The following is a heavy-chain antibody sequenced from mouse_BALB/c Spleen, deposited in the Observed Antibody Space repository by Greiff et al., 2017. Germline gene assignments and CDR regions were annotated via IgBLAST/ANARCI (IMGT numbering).Heavy chain of an antibody. CDR1: GYTFTSYW. J-gene: IGHJ4*01. CDR3: TRGWSIYAMDY. V-gene: IGHV1-69*02. CDR2: IYPSDSYT. Sequence: VQLQQPGAELVRPGASVKLSCKASGYTFTSYWINWVKQRPGQGLEWIGNIYPSDSYTNYNQKFKDKATLTVDKSSSTAYMQLSSPTSEDSAVYYCTRGWSIYAMDYWGQGTSVTVSS. D-gene: IGHD1-1*02.